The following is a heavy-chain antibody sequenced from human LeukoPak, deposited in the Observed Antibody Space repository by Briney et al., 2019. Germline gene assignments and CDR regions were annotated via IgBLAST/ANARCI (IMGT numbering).Heavy chain of an antibody. CDR1: GFTFSSYW. CDR3: ARGYRRDGYTLYYFDY. Sequence: PGGSLRLSCAASGFTFSSYWMHWVRQAPGKGLAWVSRINSDGSSTSYADSVKGRFTISRDNAKNTLYLQMNSLRAEDTAVYYCARGYRRDGYTLYYFDYWGQGTLVTVSS. V-gene: IGHV3-74*01. CDR2: INSDGSST. D-gene: IGHD5-24*01. J-gene: IGHJ4*02.